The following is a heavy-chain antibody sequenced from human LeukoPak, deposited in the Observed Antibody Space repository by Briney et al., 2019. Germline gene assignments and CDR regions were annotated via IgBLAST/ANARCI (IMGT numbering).Heavy chain of an antibody. CDR3: ARVMLDSSGYYLYYYGMDV. J-gene: IGHJ6*02. CDR1: GYTFTSYA. V-gene: IGHV1-3*01. CDR2: INAGNGNT. Sequence: ASVKVSCKASGYTFTSYAMHWVRQAPGQRLEWMGWINAGNGNTKYSQKFQGRVTITRDTSASTAYMELSSLRSEDTAVYYCARVMLDSSGYYLYYYGMDVWGQGTTVTVSS. D-gene: IGHD3-22*01.